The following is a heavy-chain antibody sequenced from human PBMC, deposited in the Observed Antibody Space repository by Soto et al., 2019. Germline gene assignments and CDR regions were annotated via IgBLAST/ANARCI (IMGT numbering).Heavy chain of an antibody. CDR3: ARHSYTSAANYDHHYGMDV. Sequence: PGESLKISCKGSGYSFTSYWISWVRQMPGEGLEWMGKIDPRDSYTKYSPSFQGHVTISVEKSISTAYLQWSGLKASDTAIYYCARHSYTSAANYDHHYGMDVWGQGATVTVSS. CDR1: GYSFTSYW. V-gene: IGHV5-10-1*01. CDR2: IDPRDSYT. J-gene: IGHJ6*02. D-gene: IGHD6-19*01.